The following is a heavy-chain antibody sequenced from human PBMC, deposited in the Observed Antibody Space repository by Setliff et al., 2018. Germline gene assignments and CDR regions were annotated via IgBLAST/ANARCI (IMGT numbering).Heavy chain of an antibody. D-gene: IGHD1-26*01. Sequence: ASVKVSCKASGYTFSNYGVTWVRQAPGQGLEWMGWVTVYNGNTKSAQKFQGRITMTTDTATTTSYMELRSLRSDDTAVYYCARSRDSGFYHQRDAYDIWGQGTMVTVSS. CDR1: GYTFSNYG. J-gene: IGHJ3*02. V-gene: IGHV1-18*01. CDR2: VTVYNGNT. CDR3: ARSRDSGFYHQRDAYDI.